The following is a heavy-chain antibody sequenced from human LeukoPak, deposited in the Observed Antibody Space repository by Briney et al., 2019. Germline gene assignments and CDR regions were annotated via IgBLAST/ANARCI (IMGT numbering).Heavy chain of an antibody. J-gene: IGHJ4*02. CDR2: IYYSGST. CDR1: GGSISSSSYY. V-gene: IGHV4-39*07. Sequence: NSSETLSLTCTVSGGSISSSSYYWGWIRQPPGKGLEWIGSIYYSGSTYYNPSLKSRVTISVDTSKNQFSLKLSSVTAADTAVYYCARGGGYSSSWSYWGQGTLVTVSS. CDR3: ARGGGYSSSWSY. D-gene: IGHD6-13*01.